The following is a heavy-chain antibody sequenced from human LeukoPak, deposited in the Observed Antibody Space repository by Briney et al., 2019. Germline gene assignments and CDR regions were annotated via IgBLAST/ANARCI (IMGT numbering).Heavy chain of an antibody. J-gene: IGHJ4*02. Sequence: SETLSLTCTVSGGSISSYYWSWIRQPPGKGLEWIGYIYYSGSTNYNPSLKSRVTITVDTSKNQFSLKLSSVTAADTAVYYCVRGEIYFDYWGQGTLVTVSS. D-gene: IGHD1-26*01. CDR2: IYYSGST. CDR3: VRGEIYFDY. V-gene: IGHV4-59*01. CDR1: GGSISSYY.